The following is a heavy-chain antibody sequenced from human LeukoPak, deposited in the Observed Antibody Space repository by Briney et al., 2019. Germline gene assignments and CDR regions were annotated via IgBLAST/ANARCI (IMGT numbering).Heavy chain of an antibody. CDR2: IKRDGSDN. CDR3: ARALYNRGWYPDYFDS. V-gene: IGHV3-7*01. J-gene: IGHJ4*02. D-gene: IGHD6-19*01. Sequence: PGGSLRLSCAASGFTFSDYYMSWIRQAPGKGLEWVANIKRDGSDNYYVGSVEGRFTISRDNAKNSLYLQMSSLRAEDTAIYYCARALYNRGWYPDYFDSWGQGTLVTVSA. CDR1: GFTFSDYY.